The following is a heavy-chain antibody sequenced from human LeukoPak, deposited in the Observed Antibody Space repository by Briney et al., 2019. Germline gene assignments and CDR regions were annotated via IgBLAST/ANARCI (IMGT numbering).Heavy chain of an antibody. CDR1: RFTFSSYW. V-gene: IGHV3-7*01. J-gene: IGHJ4*02. Sequence: PGGSLRLSCAASRFTFSSYWMSWVRQAPRKGLEWVANINQDGSEKYFVDSVKSRFTISRDNAKSSLYLQMNSLRAEDTAVYYCARIFMATTQFIDYWGQGTLVTVSS. CDR3: ARIFMATTQFIDY. CDR2: INQDGSEK. D-gene: IGHD1-26*01.